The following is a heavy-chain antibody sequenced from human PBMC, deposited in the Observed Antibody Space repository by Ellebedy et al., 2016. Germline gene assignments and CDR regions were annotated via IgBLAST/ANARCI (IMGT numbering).Heavy chain of an antibody. V-gene: IGHV3-23*01. CDR1: GFTFSSYA. Sequence: GGSLRLXXAASGFTFSSYAMSWVRQAPGKGLEWVSAISGSGGSTYYADSVKGRCTISRDSSRNTLYLQMNSLRAEDTAVYYCAKDPAGDGYNLGDYFDYWGQGTLVTVSS. CDR3: AKDPAGDGYNLGDYFDY. D-gene: IGHD5-24*01. CDR2: ISGSGGST. J-gene: IGHJ4*02.